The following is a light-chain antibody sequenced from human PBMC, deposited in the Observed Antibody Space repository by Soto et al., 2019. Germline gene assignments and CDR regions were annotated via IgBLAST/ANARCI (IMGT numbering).Light chain of an antibody. CDR3: SAHGGTNPYV. J-gene: IGLJ1*01. Sequence: QSVQTQPPSASGSPGQSVAISCTGTASDIGGYSFVSWYQQHPGKAPKLLIYDVNKRPSGVPDRFSGSKSGNTASLTVSGLQAEDEAEYYCSAHGGTNPYVFGTGTKVTVL. CDR2: DVN. V-gene: IGLV2-8*01. CDR1: ASDIGGYSF.